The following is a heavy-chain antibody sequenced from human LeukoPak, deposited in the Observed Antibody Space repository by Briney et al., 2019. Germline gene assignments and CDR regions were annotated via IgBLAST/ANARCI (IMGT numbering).Heavy chain of an antibody. J-gene: IGHJ3*02. CDR2: ISYDGSNK. CDR3: ARPTAQWLVQNAFDI. V-gene: IGHV3-30*03. D-gene: IGHD6-19*01. Sequence: GRSLRLSCAASGFTFSSYGMHWVRQAPGKGLEWVAVISYDGSNKYYADSVKGRFTISRDNSKNTLYLQMNSLRAEDTAVYYCARPTAQWLVQNAFDIWGQGTMVTVSS. CDR1: GFTFSSYG.